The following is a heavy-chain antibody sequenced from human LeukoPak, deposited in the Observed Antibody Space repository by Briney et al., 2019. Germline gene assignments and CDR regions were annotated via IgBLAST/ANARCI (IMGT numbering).Heavy chain of an antibody. D-gene: IGHD6-13*01. J-gene: IGHJ4*02. CDR2: ISGSGGST. Sequence: QPGGSLRLSCAASGFTFSSYGMSWVRQAPGKGLEWVSAISGSGGSTYYADSVKGRFTISRDNSKNTLYLQMNSLRAEDTAVYYCARDLMGIAYRGAFYYWGQGTLVTVSS. CDR3: ARDLMGIAYRGAFYY. CDR1: GFTFSSYG. V-gene: IGHV3-23*01.